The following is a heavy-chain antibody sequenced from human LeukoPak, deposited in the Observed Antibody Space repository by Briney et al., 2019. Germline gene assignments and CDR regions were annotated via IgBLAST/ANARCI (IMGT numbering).Heavy chain of an antibody. CDR3: MASRGGY. J-gene: IGHJ4*02. Sequence: GGSLRLSCTASEFPFSDSAMHWVRQASGKGLEWVGLIRSKANNYATAYGVSVKGRFTISRDDSRNTAYLQMISLKTEDTAVYYCMASRGGYWGQGSVVTVSS. D-gene: IGHD5-12*01. CDR2: IRSKANNYAT. V-gene: IGHV3-73*01. CDR1: EFPFSDSA.